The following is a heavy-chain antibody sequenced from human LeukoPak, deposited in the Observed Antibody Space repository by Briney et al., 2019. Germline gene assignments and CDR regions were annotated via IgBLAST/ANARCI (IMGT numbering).Heavy chain of an antibody. CDR3: ACSGPYSNGGVMTDY. V-gene: IGHV3-66*01. Sequence: GGSLRLSCAASGVSVSSNYMSWVRQAPGKGLEWVSIIYRDGNTNYADSGKGRFTISRDNSKNTLSLQMNSLRAEDTAVYYCACSGPYSNGGVMTDYWGQGTLVTVSS. J-gene: IGHJ4*02. CDR2: IYRDGNT. CDR1: GVSVSSNY. D-gene: IGHD6-19*01.